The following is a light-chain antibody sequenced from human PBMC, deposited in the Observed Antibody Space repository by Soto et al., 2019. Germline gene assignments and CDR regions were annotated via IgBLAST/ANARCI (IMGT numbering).Light chain of an antibody. Sequence: QSALTQPASVSGSPGQSITISCTGTRSDVGGYNYVSWYQQHPGKVPKLMIFDFSSQPSGVSNRFSGSKSGNTASLTISGLQAEDEADYYCSSYTSSSTLVFGTGTKATVL. CDR2: DFS. CDR1: RSDVGGYNY. V-gene: IGLV2-14*01. CDR3: SSYTSSSTLV. J-gene: IGLJ1*01.